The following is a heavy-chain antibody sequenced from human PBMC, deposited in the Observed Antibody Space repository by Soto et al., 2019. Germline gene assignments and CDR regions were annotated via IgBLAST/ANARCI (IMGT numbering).Heavy chain of an antibody. CDR1: GGTFSSYT. V-gene: IGHV1-69*02. Sequence: GASVKVSCKASGGTFSSYTISWVRQAPGQGLEWMGRIIPILGIANYAQKFQGRVTITADKSTSTAYMELSSLRSEDTAVYYCASLRDGYNYFSLFDYWGQGTLVTVSS. CDR2: IIPILGIA. J-gene: IGHJ4*02. D-gene: IGHD5-12*01. CDR3: ASLRDGYNYFSLFDY.